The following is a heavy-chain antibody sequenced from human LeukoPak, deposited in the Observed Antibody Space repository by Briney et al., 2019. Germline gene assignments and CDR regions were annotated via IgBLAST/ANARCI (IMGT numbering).Heavy chain of an antibody. V-gene: IGHV5-51*01. Sequence: ASVKVSCKASGYTFTSYDINWVRQATGQGLEWMGIIYPGDSDTRYSPSFQGQVTISADKSISTAYLQWSSLKASDTAMYYCARLIAVAGTGWFDPWGQGTLVTVSS. D-gene: IGHD6-19*01. CDR1: GYTFTSYD. CDR3: ARLIAVAGTGWFDP. J-gene: IGHJ5*02. CDR2: IYPGDSDT.